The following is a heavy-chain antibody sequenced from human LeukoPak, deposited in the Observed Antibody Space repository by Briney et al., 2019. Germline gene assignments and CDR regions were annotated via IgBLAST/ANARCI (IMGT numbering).Heavy chain of an antibody. CDR3: ARHSTSIFGVVTEDY. J-gene: IGHJ4*02. CDR2: INTDGPGT. Sequence: PGGSLRLSCAASGFTFSNYWMHWVRQAPGKGRGWVSRINTDGPGTSYADSVKGRFTTSRDNAKNTLYLQMNSLRVEDTAVYYCARHSTSIFGVVTEDYWGQGTLVTVSS. D-gene: IGHD3-3*01. CDR1: GFTFSNYW. V-gene: IGHV3-74*01.